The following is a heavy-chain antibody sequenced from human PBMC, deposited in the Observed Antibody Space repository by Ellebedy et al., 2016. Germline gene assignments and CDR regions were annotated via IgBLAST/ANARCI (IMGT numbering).Heavy chain of an antibody. CDR3: AKDGRGGDVRYSPEFFDY. CDR1: GFTFSSFG. J-gene: IGHJ4*02. V-gene: IGHV3-30*18. CDR2: ISYDASKK. Sequence: GESLKISXVASGFTFSSFGIHWVRQAPGKGLEWVAVISYDASKKFYTDSVKGRFSISRDNSKNTVSLHMNSLRPEDTAVYYCAKDGRGGDVRYSPEFFDYWGQGDLVTVSS. D-gene: IGHD2-21*01.